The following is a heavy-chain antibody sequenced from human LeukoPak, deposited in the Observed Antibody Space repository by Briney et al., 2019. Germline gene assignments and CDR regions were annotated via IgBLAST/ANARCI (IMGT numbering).Heavy chain of an antibody. CDR1: GFTFSSYG. CDR2: ISYDGSDK. J-gene: IGHJ4*02. V-gene: IGHV3-30*18. CDR3: AKATYYYDGSGYWIFDN. Sequence: TGGSLRLSCAASGFTFSSYGMHWVRQAPGKGLEWVAVISYDGSDKYYADSVKGRFTISRDNSKNTLYLQMNSLRAEDTAVYYCAKATYYYDGSGYWIFDNWGQGTLVAVSS. D-gene: IGHD3-22*01.